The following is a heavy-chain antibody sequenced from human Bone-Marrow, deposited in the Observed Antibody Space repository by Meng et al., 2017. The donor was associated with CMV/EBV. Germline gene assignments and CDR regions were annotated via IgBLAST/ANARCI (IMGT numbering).Heavy chain of an antibody. CDR1: GGSFSAYY. Sequence: SQTLSLTCAVYGGSFSAYYWSWIRQPPGKGLEWIGEINHSGSTNYKPSLKSRVTISVDTSKNQFSLKLSSVTAADTAVYYCARARKWATGYYYGMDVWGQGTTVTVSS. V-gene: IGHV4-34*01. CDR2: INHSGST. CDR3: ARARKWATGYYYGMDV. J-gene: IGHJ6*02. D-gene: IGHD5-12*01.